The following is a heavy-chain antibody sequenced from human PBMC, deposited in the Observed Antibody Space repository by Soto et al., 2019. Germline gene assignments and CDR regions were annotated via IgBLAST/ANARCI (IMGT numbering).Heavy chain of an antibody. Sequence: PSETLSLTCVVSGGSLSDYFWSWIRQPPGMALEWIGEINHSGSTNYNPSLTRRATLSVDTSKNQVSLKLTSVTAADTAVYYCARLASGWQYYYFDFWGRGTPVTVSS. D-gene: IGHD6-19*01. CDR3: ARLASGWQYYYFDF. CDR2: INHSGST. J-gene: IGHJ2*01. V-gene: IGHV4-34*01. CDR1: GGSLSDYF.